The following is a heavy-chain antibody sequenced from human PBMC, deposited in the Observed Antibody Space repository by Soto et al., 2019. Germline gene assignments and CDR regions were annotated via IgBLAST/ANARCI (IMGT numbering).Heavy chain of an antibody. CDR2: INHSGST. CDR3: ARGVMEQQLVLYVGYDY. CDR1: GGPFSGYY. Sequence: SETLSLTCAVYGGPFSGYYWSWIRQPPGKGLEWIGGINHSGSTNYNPSLKSRVTISVDTSKNQFSLKLSSVTAADTAVYYCARGVMEQQLVLYVGYDYWGQGTLVTVSS. J-gene: IGHJ4*02. D-gene: IGHD6-13*01. V-gene: IGHV4-34*01.